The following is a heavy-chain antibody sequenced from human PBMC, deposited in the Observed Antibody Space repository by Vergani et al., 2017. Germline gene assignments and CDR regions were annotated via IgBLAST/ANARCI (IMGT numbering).Heavy chain of an antibody. CDR2: TWYEGNNK. V-gene: IGHV3-33*01. J-gene: IGHJ5*02. D-gene: IGHD5-12*01. CDR1: GFTFNPYG. CDR3: ARDLRLLYNRFDP. Sequence: QVQLVESGGGVVQPGRSLRLSCAASGFTFNPYGMHWVRQAPGKGLEWVAVTWYEGNNKQYADSVKGRFTISRDNSKSTMYLQMNSLRDEDTGVYYCARDLRLLYNRFDPWGQGTLVTVSS.